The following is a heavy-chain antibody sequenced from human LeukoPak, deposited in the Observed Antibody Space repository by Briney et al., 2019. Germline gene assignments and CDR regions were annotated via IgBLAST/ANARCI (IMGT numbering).Heavy chain of an antibody. CDR3: AKEFDSGGYGANFDS. J-gene: IGHJ4*02. CDR1: KFTFSNYG. Sequence: GRSLRLSCTGSKFTFSNYGMQWVRQAPGKGLEWVAVVSAHGTTKYYADSVKGRFTISRDNSRNTMYLQMNSLRAEDTAVYYCAKEFDSGGYGANFDSWGQGTLVTVSP. D-gene: IGHD3-10*01. V-gene: IGHV3-30*18. CDR2: VSAHGTTK.